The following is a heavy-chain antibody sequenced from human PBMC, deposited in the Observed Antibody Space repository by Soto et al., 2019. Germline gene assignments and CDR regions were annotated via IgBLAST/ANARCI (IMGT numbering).Heavy chain of an antibody. D-gene: IGHD3-22*01. CDR1: GLTFRSYW. CDR3: AKEDVSGYYYSGL. V-gene: IGHV3-53*01. J-gene: IGHJ4*02. CDR2: IYSGGST. Sequence: GGSLRLSCAASGLTFRSYWMHWVRQAPGKGLEWVSVIYSGGSTYYADSVKGRFTISRDNSKNTLYLQMNSLRAEDTAVYYCAKEDVSGYYYSGLWGQGTLVTVSS.